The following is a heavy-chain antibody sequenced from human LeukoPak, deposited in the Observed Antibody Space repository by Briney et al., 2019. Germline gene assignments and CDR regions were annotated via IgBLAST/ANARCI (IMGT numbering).Heavy chain of an antibody. Sequence: PGGSLRLSCAASGFTFSSYGMHWVRQAPGKGLEWVAFIRYDGSNKYYADSVKGRFTISRDNSKNTLYLQMNSLRAEDTAVYYCAKDSSIAARCFDYWGQGTLVTVPS. CDR2: IRYDGSNK. J-gene: IGHJ4*02. CDR1: GFTFSSYG. V-gene: IGHV3-30*02. D-gene: IGHD6-6*01. CDR3: AKDSSIAARCFDY.